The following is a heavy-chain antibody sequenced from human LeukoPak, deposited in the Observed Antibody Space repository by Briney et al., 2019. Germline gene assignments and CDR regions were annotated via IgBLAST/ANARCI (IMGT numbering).Heavy chain of an antibody. D-gene: IGHD3-10*01. V-gene: IGHV1-2*02. J-gene: IGHJ6*03. CDR1: GYTFTGYY. CDR3: ARVGHIAMVRGVTQEYYYYMDV. CDR2: INPNSGGT. Sequence: GASVKVSCKASGYTFTGYYMHWVRQAPGQGLEWMGWINPNSGGTNYAQKFQGRVTMTRDTSISTAYMELSRLRSDDTAVYYCARVGHIAMVRGVTQEYYYYMDVWGKGTTVTVSS.